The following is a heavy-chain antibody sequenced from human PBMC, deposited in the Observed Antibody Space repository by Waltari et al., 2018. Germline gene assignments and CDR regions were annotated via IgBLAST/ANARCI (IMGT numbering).Heavy chain of an antibody. CDR1: GGPISSYH. D-gene: IGHD3-16*01. J-gene: IGHJ3*02. CDR2: IDTSGST. CDR3: ARGDGGDAFDI. V-gene: IGHV4-4*07. Sequence: QVQLQESGPGLVKPSETLSFTCTVSGGPISSYHWGWIRQPAGKGLEWMGRIDTSGSTNYNPSLKSRVTMSGDTSKNQFSLKRSSVTAAETAVYYCARGDGGDAFDIWGQGTMVTVSS.